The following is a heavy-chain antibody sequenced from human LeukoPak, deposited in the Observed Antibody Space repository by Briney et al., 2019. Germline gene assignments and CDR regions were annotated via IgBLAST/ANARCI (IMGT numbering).Heavy chain of an antibody. D-gene: IGHD2-15*01. CDR2: IIPILGIA. CDR1: GGTFSSYA. Sequence: ASVKVSCKASGGTFSSYAISWVRQAPGQGLEWMGRIIPILGIANYAQKFQGRVTITADKSTSTAYMELSSLRSEGTAVYYCARARGTNAFDIWGQGTMVTVSS. J-gene: IGHJ3*02. CDR3: ARARGTNAFDI. V-gene: IGHV1-69*04.